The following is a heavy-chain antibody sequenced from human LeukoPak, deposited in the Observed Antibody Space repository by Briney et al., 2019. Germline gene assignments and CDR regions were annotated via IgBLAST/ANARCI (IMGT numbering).Heavy chain of an antibody. J-gene: IGHJ4*02. D-gene: IGHD1-14*01. V-gene: IGHV3-7*01. CDR3: ARGGNLEN. CDR1: GFTLSGYW. CDR2: INEDGGER. Sequence: SGGSLRLSCAASGFTLSGYWMSWVRQAPGKGLEWVANINEDGGERHYVDTVKGRFTISRGNAKNSLYLQMNSLRAEDTAVYYCARGGNLENWGRGTLVTVSS.